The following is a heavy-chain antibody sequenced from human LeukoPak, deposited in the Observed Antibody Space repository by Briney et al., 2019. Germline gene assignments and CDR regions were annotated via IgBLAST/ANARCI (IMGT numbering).Heavy chain of an antibody. J-gene: IGHJ5*02. V-gene: IGHV5-51*01. CDR3: ARHSCSSTSCLGGYWFDP. CDR2: IYPGDSDT. D-gene: IGHD2-2*01. CDR1: GYSFTSYW. Sequence: GESLKISCKGSGYSFTSYWIGWVRQIPGKGLEWMGIIYPGDSDTRYSPSFQGQVTISADKSISTAYLQWSSLKASDTAMYYCARHSCSSTSCLGGYWFDPWGQGTLVTVSS.